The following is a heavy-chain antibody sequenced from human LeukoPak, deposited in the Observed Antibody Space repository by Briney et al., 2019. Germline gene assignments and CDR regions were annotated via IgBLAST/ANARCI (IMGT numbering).Heavy chain of an antibody. J-gene: IGHJ4*02. D-gene: IGHD3-10*01. CDR1: GGSISSSSYY. Sequence: SETLPLTCTVSGGSISSSSYYWGWIRQPPGKGLEWIGSIYYSGSTYYNPSLKSRVTISVDTSKNQFSPKLSSVTAADTAVYYCARDRYGSGSYDCWGQGTLVTVSS. V-gene: IGHV4-39*07. CDR3: ARDRYGSGSYDC. CDR2: IYYSGST.